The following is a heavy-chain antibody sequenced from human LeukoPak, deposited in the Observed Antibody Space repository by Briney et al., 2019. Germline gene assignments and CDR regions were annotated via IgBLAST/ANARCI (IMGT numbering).Heavy chain of an antibody. CDR1: GGSFSRYY. Sequence: KTSETLSLICAVYGGSFSRYYWSWIRQSPGKGLEWIAEIDHRGDTNYNPSVKSRVTISVDTSKNQFSLKVRSLSAADTAVYYCARGPTISETGYFDFWGQGTLVTVSS. D-gene: IGHD1-1*01. V-gene: IGHV4-34*01. J-gene: IGHJ4*03. CDR2: IDHRGDT. CDR3: ARGPTISETGYFDF.